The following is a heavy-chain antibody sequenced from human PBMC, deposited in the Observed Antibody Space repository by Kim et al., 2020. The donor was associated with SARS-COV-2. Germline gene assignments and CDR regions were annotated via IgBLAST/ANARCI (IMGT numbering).Heavy chain of an antibody. D-gene: IGHD1-26*01. V-gene: IGHV3-30*02. J-gene: IGHJ4*02. CDR3: AKWGPLVGASYFDY. Sequence: DPVKGRFTNPRDNSKNTLYLQMNSLGAEDTAVYYCAKWGPLVGASYFDYWGQGTLVPVSS.